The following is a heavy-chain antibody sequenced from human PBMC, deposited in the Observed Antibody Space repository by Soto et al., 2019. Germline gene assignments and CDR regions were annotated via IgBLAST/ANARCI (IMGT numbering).Heavy chain of an antibody. J-gene: IGHJ6*02. Sequence: ASVKVSCKASGYTFTDYYLHWVRQAPGQGLEWMGWINANSGGTNFAQKFQGRVTMTRDTSIDTAYMDLNRLRSDDTAVYFCARSLMISEYGMDVWGQGTTVTVSS. D-gene: IGHD3-16*01. V-gene: IGHV1-2*02. CDR2: INANSGGT. CDR1: GYTFTDYY. CDR3: ARSLMISEYGMDV.